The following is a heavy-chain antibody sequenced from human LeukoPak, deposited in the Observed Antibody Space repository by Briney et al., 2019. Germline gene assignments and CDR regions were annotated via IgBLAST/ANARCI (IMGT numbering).Heavy chain of an antibody. CDR1: GFTFSSYA. CDR2: ISYDGSNK. V-gene: IGHV3-30*04. J-gene: IGHJ3*02. Sequence: GGSLRLSCAASGFTFSSYAMHWVRQAPGKGLEWVAVISYDGSNKYYADSVKGRFTISRDSFKNTLYLQMNSLRPEDTAVYYCAKEGDYYGSGSYRDGFDIWGQGTRATVSS. CDR3: AKEGDYYGSGSYRDGFDI. D-gene: IGHD3-10*01.